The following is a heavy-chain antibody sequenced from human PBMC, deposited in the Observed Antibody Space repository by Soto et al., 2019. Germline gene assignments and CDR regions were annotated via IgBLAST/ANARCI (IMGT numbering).Heavy chain of an antibody. V-gene: IGHV4-31*03. CDR2: IYYSGST. Sequence: PSETLSLTCTVSGGSISSGVYYWSWIRHHPGNGLEWIGYIYYSGSTYYNPSLKSRVTISVDTSKNQFSLKLSSVTAADTAVYYCARAGSNYYDSSGYYYSFAVDIWGQGTMVTF. CDR3: ARAGSNYYDSSGYYYSFAVDI. J-gene: IGHJ3*02. D-gene: IGHD3-22*01. CDR1: GGSISSGVYY.